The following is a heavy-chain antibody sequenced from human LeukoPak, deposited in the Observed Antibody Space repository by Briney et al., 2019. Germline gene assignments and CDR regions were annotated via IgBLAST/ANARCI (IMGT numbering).Heavy chain of an antibody. CDR2: ISYDGSNK. J-gene: IGHJ4*02. Sequence: GRSLRLSCAASGFTFSSYGMHWVRQAPGKGLEWVAVISYDGSNKYYADSVKGRFTISRDTPKNTLYLQMNSLRVEDTAVYYCASWPGGWYGEDSWGQGTLVTVSS. CDR3: ASWPGGWYGEDS. CDR1: GFTFSSYG. D-gene: IGHD6-19*01. V-gene: IGHV3-30*03.